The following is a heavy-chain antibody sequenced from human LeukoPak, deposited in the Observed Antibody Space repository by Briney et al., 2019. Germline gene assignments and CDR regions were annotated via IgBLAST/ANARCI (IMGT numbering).Heavy chain of an antibody. V-gene: IGHV4-30-4*08. CDR3: ASTNCSSARCYGANWFDP. D-gene: IGHD2-2*01. CDR2: IYNSEST. Sequence: SETLYLTCSVSGGSISSGDYYWSWIRQPPGKGLEWIGYIYNSESTFHYNRSLKSRVTISVDTSKNQFSLRLSSVTAADTAVYYCASTNCSSARCYGANWFDPWGQGTLVTVSS. J-gene: IGHJ5*02. CDR1: GGSISSGDYY.